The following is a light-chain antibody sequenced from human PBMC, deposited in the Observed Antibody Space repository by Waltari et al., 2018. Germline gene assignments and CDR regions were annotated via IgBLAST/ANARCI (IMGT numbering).Light chain of an antibody. CDR3: HSRDSSASHVV. CDR1: SLRTSY. Sequence: SSELTQDPAVSVALGQTVKMTCQGDSLRTSYASWYQQKPGQAPVLVLFGYNKRPSGIPDRFSGYNSGTTSSLTITGAQAEDEADYYCHSRDSSASHVVFGGGTKLTVL. J-gene: IGLJ2*01. CDR2: GYN. V-gene: IGLV3-19*01.